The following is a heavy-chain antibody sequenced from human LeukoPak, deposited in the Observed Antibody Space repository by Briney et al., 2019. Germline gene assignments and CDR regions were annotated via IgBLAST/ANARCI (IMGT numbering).Heavy chain of an antibody. CDR3: ARVGFYDFWSGTNFFDY. CDR1: GFTFSSYS. Sequence: GGPLRLSCAASGFTFSSYSVNWVRQAPGKGLEWVSSITSSSSTYYSDSVKGRFTISRDNAKNSLYLQMNSLRVEDTAVYYCARVGFYDFWSGTNFFDYWGQGTLVTVSS. CDR2: ITSSSST. D-gene: IGHD3-3*01. V-gene: IGHV3-21*01. J-gene: IGHJ4*02.